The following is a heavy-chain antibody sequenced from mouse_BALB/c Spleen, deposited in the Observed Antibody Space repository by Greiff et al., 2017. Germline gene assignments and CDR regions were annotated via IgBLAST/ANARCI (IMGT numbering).Heavy chain of an antibody. CDR2: IYPGSGST. CDR3: ARRGALYYDYDPWFAY. D-gene: IGHD2-4*01. Sequence: VQLQQPGAELVKPGTSVKLSCKASGYTFTSYWINWVKLRPGQGLEWIGDIYPGSGSTNYNEKFKSKATLTVDTSSSTAYMQLSSLASEDSALYYCARRGALYYDYDPWFAYWGQGTLVTVSA. V-gene: IGHV1-55*01. J-gene: IGHJ3*01. CDR1: GYTFTSYW.